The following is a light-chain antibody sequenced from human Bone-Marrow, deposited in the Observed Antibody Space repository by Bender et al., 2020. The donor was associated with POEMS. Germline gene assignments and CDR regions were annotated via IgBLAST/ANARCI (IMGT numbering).Light chain of an antibody. CDR3: ATWDDNLQL. V-gene: IGLV3-25*03. Sequence: SYELTQPPSVSVSPGQTARITCSGDALPKQFGHWYQQKPGQAPVLVIHKDNERPSGISERISGSSSGTTVTLTISGVQAEDEADYYCATWDDNLQLFGGGTKVTVL. CDR1: ALPKQF. CDR2: KDN. J-gene: IGLJ3*02.